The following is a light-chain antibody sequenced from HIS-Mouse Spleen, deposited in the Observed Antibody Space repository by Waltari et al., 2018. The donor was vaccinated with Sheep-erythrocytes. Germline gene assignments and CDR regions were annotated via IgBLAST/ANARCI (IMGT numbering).Light chain of an antibody. CDR3: CSYAGSYNHV. J-gene: IGLJ1*01. CDR2: DVS. Sequence: QSALTQLRSVSGSPGQSVTISCTGTSSDVGGYNYVSWYQQHPGKAPKPMIYDVSKRPSGVPDRFSGSKSGNTASLTISGLQAEDEADYYCCSYAGSYNHVFATGTKVTVL. V-gene: IGLV2-11*01. CDR1: SSDVGGYNY.